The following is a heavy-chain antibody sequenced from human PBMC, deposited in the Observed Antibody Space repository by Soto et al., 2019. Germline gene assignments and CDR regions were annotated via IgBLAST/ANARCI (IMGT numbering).Heavy chain of an antibody. J-gene: IGHJ4*02. Sequence: ASVKVSCKASGYTFSSYYVHWVRQAPGQGLEWIGMINPTGGSTTYAQKFQGRVTMTRDTSTSTVYMELSSLRSDDTAVYYCARPLSSGWYAGDFDYWGQGTLVTVSS. D-gene: IGHD6-19*01. CDR3: ARPLSSGWYAGDFDY. CDR1: GYTFSSYY. CDR2: INPTGGST. V-gene: IGHV1-46*01.